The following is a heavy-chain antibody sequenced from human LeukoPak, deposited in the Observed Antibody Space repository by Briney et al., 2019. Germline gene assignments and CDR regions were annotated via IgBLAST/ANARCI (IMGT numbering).Heavy chain of an antibody. CDR2: TIPIFGTA. CDR1: GGTFSSYA. CDR3: ARDRAWSTIETLQLDY. J-gene: IGHJ4*02. V-gene: IGHV1-69*13. Sequence: GASVKVSCKASGGTFSSYAISWVRQAPGQGLEWMGGTIPIFGTAHYAQKFQGRVTITADESTSTAYMELSSLESEDTAVYYCARDRAWSTIETLQLDYWGQGTLVTVSS. D-gene: IGHD5/OR15-5a*01.